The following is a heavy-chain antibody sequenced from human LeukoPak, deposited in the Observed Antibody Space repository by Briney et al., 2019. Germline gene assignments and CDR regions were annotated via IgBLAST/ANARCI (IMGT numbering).Heavy chain of an antibody. D-gene: IGHD2-15*01. CDR2: INANSGGA. CDR1: GYTFTDYY. CDR3: ARSASPRISGDY. Sequence: ASVKVSCKPSGYTFTDYYIHWVRQAPGQGLEWMGRINANSGGAIYAQRFHGRVAVTRDTSISTAYMELSRLRFDDTAVYYCARSASPRISGDYWGQGTLVTVSS. J-gene: IGHJ4*02. V-gene: IGHV1-2*06.